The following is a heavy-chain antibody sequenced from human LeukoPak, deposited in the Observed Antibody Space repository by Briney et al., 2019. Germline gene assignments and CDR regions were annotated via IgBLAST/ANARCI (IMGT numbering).Heavy chain of an antibody. CDR2: INQDGSDK. CDR1: GFTFSSYG. J-gene: IGHJ4*02. V-gene: IGHV3-7*01. CDR3: ARSRLAD. Sequence: GGSLRLSCAASGFTFSSYGMHWVRQVPGKGLEWVAHINQDGSDKYYVDSVKGRFTISRDNVKNSVYLQMNILRAEDTAIYYCARSRLADWGQGTLVTVSS.